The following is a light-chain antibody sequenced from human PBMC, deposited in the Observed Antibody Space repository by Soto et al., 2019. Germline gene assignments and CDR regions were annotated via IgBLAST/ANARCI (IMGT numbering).Light chain of an antibody. Sequence: EIVLTQSPATLSLSPGERATLSCRASQSVSSYLAWYQQKPGQAPRLLIYDASNRATGIPARFSGSGSGTDFTLTISSLEPEDFATYYCQQSYNLPPWTFGQGTRVEIK. CDR2: DAS. J-gene: IGKJ1*01. V-gene: IGKV3-11*01. CDR3: QQSYNLPPWT. CDR1: QSVSSY.